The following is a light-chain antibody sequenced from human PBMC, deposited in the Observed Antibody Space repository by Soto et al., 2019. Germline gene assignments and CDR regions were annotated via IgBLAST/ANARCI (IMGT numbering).Light chain of an antibody. CDR1: QSVGNN. V-gene: IGKV3-15*01. J-gene: IGKJ4*01. CDR2: GAS. CDR3: QQYYTWPVT. Sequence: DIVMTQSPCTLSVSPWERSTLSFMASQSVGNNLAWYQQKPGQAPRLLIHGASTRATGIPARFSGSGSGTEFTLTISSLQSEDFAVYYCQQYYTWPVTFGGGTKVDI.